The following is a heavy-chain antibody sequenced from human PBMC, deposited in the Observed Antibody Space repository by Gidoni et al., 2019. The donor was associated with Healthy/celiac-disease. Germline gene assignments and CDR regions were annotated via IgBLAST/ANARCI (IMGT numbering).Heavy chain of an antibody. CDR2: ISSSSSYT. D-gene: IGHD3-10*01. CDR3: ARFDGENEGNWFDP. J-gene: IGHJ5*02. CDR1: GFTFSDYY. V-gene: IGHV3-11*05. Sequence: QVQLVESGGGLVKPGGSLRLSCAASGFTFSDYYMSWIRQAPGKGLEGVSYISSSSSYTNYADSVKGRFTISRDNAKNALYLQMNSLRAEDTAVYYCARFDGENEGNWFDPWGQGTLVTVSS.